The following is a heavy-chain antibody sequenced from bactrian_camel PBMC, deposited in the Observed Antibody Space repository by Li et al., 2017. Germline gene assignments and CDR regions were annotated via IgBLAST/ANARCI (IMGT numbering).Heavy chain of an antibody. CDR2: HYTGTATK. CDR1: LYIYSSYC. CDR3: VEGPVGQC. D-gene: IGHD1*01. J-gene: IGHJ4*01. Sequence: DVQLVESGGESVQAGGSLRLSCEISLYIYSSYCMGWFREAPGKERAAVAAHYTGTATKYVADSVKGRFTISQDKAKNTIYLQMNSLTPDDTAVYHCVEGPVGQCWSQGTQVTVS. V-gene: IGHV3S40*01.